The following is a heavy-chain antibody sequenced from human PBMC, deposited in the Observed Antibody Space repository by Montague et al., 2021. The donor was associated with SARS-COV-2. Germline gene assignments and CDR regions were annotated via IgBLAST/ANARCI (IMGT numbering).Heavy chain of an antibody. CDR2: IYYTGST. V-gene: IGHV4-39*01. J-gene: IGHJ3*02. CDR3: ARHITGSGNAFDI. Sequence: SETLSLTCTVSGGSVSSSSYYWGWIRQPPGKGLEWIGSIYYTGSTCYNPSLKSRVTISVDTSKNQFSLKLGSVTAAVTAVYYCARHITGSGNAFDIWGQGTMVTVSS. CDR1: GGSVSSSSYY. D-gene: IGHD3-10*01.